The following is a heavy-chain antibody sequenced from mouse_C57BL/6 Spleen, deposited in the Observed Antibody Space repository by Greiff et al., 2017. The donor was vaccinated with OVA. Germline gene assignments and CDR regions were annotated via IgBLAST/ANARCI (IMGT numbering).Heavy chain of an antibody. V-gene: IGHV5-17*01. J-gene: IGHJ2*01. Sequence: DVMLVESGGGLVKPGGSLKLSCAASGFTFSDYGMHWVRQAPGKGLEWVAYISSGSSTIYYADTVKGRFTISRDNAKNTLFLQMTSLRSEDTAMYYCARSGNSGNFGYWGQGTTLTVSS. CDR2: ISSGSSTI. D-gene: IGHD2-1*01. CDR1: GFTFSDYG. CDR3: ARSGNSGNFGY.